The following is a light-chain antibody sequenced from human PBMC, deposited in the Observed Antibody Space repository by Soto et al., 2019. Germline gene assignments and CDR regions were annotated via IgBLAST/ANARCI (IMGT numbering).Light chain of an antibody. Sequence: EIMMTQSPATLSVSPGERATLSCRASQSVSSNLAWYQQKPGQAPRLPIYGASNRATGIPDRFSGSGSGTDFTLTISRLEPEDFAVYYCQQYGSSGTFGQGTKVDIK. CDR1: QSVSSN. V-gene: IGKV3-20*01. CDR3: QQYGSSGT. J-gene: IGKJ1*01. CDR2: GAS.